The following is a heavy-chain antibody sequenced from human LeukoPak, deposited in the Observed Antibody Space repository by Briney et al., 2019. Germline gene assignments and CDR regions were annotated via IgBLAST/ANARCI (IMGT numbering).Heavy chain of an antibody. D-gene: IGHD4-17*01. CDR2: IKSKTDGGTT. V-gene: IGHV3-15*01. CDR3: TTYLGGDYYYYYYYMDV. CDR1: GFTFSNAW. J-gene: IGHJ6*03. Sequence: NPGGSLRLSCAASGFTFSNAWMSWVRQAPGKGLEWVGRIKSKTDGGTTDYAAPVKGRFTISRDDSKNTLYLQMNSLKTEDTAVYYCTTYLGGDYYYYYYYMDVWGKGTTVTVSS.